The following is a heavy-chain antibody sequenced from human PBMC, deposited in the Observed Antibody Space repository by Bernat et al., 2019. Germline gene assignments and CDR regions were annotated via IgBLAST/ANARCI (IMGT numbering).Heavy chain of an antibody. J-gene: IGHJ4*02. CDR2: ISGSGGST. CDR1: GFTFSSYA. Sequence: EVQLLESGGGLVQPGGSLRLSCAASGFTFSSYAMGWVRQAPGKGLEWVSTISGSGGSTYYADSVKGRFTISRDNSKKTLYLQMNSLRAEDTAVYSCAKGHIGSGSVYYFDYWGRGTRVTVSS. D-gene: IGHD3-22*01. CDR3: AKGHIGSGSVYYFDY. V-gene: IGHV3-23*01.